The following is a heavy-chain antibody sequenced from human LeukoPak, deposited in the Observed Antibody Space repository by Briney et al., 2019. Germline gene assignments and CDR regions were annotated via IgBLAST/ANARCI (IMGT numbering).Heavy chain of an antibody. CDR2: IRSSSSYK. CDR3: ARGGIDYDSSGYYYDC. J-gene: IGHJ4*02. D-gene: IGHD3-22*01. V-gene: IGHV3-21*01. Sequence: GGSLRLSCAASGFTFRSYTMNWVRQVPGKGLEWVSSIRSSSSYKFYADSVKGRFTISRDNAKNSLYLQMNSLRAEDTAVYYCARGGIDYDSSGYYYDCWGQGTLVTVSS. CDR1: GFTFRSYT.